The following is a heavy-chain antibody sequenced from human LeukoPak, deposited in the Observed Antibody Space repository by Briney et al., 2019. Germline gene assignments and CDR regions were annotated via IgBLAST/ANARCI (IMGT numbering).Heavy chain of an antibody. CDR3: APNLWYNYGFDP. CDR2: ISYDGSNK. CDR1: GFTFSNAW. Sequence: GGSLRLSCAASGFTFSNAWMSWVRQAPGKGLEWVAVISYDGSNKYYADSVKGRFTISRDNSKNTLYLQMNSLRAEDTAVYYCAPNLWYNYGFDPWGQGTLVTVSS. J-gene: IGHJ5*02. D-gene: IGHD1-20*01. V-gene: IGHV3-30*03.